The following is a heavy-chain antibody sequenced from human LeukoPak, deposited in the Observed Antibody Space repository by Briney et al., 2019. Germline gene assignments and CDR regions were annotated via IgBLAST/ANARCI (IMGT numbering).Heavy chain of an antibody. J-gene: IGHJ4*02. CDR2: ISAYNGNT. CDR3: ARVRDYGDYETLDY. Sequence: ASVKVSCKASGYTFTSYGISWVRQAPGQGLERMGWISAYNGNTHYAQELQGGVTMTTDTSTSTAYMELSSLRSEDTAVYYCARVRDYGDYETLDYWGQGTLVTVSS. V-gene: IGHV1-18*01. D-gene: IGHD4-17*01. CDR1: GYTFTSYG.